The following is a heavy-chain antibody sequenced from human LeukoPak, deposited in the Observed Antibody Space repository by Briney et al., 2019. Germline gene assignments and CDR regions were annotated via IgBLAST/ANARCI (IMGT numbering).Heavy chain of an antibody. CDR1: GFSFSSYG. CDR3: ARRGARVRGGDWFDP. CDR2: ISGGSDSI. J-gene: IGHJ5*02. V-gene: IGHV3-23*01. D-gene: IGHD3-10*01. Sequence: PGGSLRLSCAASGFSFSSYGLSWVRKAPGKALEWVSAISGGSDSIYYADSVKGRFTISRANSKNTPYLQMNRLRVEETAVYYWARRGARVRGGDWFDPWGQGTLVTVSS.